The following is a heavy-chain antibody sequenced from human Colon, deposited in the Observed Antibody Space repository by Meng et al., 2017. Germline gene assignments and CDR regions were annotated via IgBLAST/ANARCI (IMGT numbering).Heavy chain of an antibody. CDR1: GFTFGDYA. Sequence: SLKISCAASGFTFGDYAMHWVRQLTGRGLEWISTISWNSGRIGYADFVKGRFFISRDNAKNSLFLQMNNLRREDTAFYYCVKDISTSGGYDTNYGLDVWGQGTTVTVSS. J-gene: IGHJ6*02. CDR2: ISWNSGRI. CDR3: VKDISTSGGYDTNYGLDV. V-gene: IGHV3-9*01. D-gene: IGHD5-12*01.